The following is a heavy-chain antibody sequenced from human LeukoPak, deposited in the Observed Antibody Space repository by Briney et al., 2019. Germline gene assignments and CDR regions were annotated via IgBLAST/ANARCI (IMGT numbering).Heavy chain of an antibody. CDR1: GYIFTNYG. Sequence: GASVKVSCKASGYIFTNYGISWVRQAPGQGLEWMGWISAYSGSTNYERKFQDRVTMTTDTSTSTAYMVQRSLRSDDTAVYFCARDIATIQHQDWGQGTLVTVSS. CDR2: ISAYSGST. CDR3: ARDIATIQHQD. J-gene: IGHJ4*02. V-gene: IGHV1-18*01. D-gene: IGHD1-1*01.